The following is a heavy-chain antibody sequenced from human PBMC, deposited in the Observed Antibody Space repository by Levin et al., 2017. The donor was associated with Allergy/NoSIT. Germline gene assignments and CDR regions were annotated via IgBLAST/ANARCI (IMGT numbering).Heavy chain of an antibody. D-gene: IGHD1-1*01. CDR3: VREIAEEGT. V-gene: IGHV3-30-3*01. CDR2: ISDDGSSE. J-gene: IGHJ4*02. CDR1: GFTFINYA. Sequence: GGSLRLSCSASGFTFINYAMHWVRQAPGKGLEWVGVISDDGSSEFYIDSVKGRFTISRDNSKNRLYLQMDSLRAEDTALYYCVREIAEEGTWGQGTLVIVSS.